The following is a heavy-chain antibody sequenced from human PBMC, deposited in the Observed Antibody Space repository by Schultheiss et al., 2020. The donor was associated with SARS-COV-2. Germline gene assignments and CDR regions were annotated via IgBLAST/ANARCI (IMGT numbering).Heavy chain of an antibody. CDR1: GFTFSSYG. CDR2: ISYDGSNK. CDR3: ARDSGAGYDFWSGYYTYYYYGMDV. Sequence: GGSLRLSCAASGFTFSSYGMHWVRQAPGKGLEWVAVISYDGSNKYYADSVKGRFTISRDNSKNTLYLQMNSLRAGDTAVYYCARDSGAGYDFWSGYYTYYYYGMDVWGQGTTVTVSS. J-gene: IGHJ6*02. D-gene: IGHD3-3*01. V-gene: IGHV3-30*03.